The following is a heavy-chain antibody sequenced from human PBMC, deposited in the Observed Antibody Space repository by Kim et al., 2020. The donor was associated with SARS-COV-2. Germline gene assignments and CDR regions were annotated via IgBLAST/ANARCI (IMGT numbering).Heavy chain of an antibody. J-gene: IGHJ4*02. CDR2: TFYSGST. Sequence: SETLSLTCSVSGGSISSGGHYWSWIRQHPGKGLEWIGHTFYSGSTSYNPSLKSRVTISLDTSKNQFSLNLTSVTAADTAVYFCARDRKNRGGATPTFDYWGLGTLVTVSS. CDR1: GGSISSGGHY. V-gene: IGHV4-31*03. CDR3: ARDRKNRGGATPTFDY. D-gene: IGHD1-26*01.